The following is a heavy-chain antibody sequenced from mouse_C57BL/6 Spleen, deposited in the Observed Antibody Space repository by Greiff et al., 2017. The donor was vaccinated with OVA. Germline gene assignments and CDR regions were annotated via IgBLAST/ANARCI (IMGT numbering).Heavy chain of an antibody. CDR3: TRSRNYYAMDY. CDR2: IDPETGGT. D-gene: IGHD2-1*01. CDR1: GYTFTDYE. J-gene: IGHJ4*01. Sequence: VQLQQSGAELVRPGASVTLSCQASGYTFTDYEMHWVKQTPVHGLEWIGAIDPETGGTAYNQKFKGKAILTADNSSSTAYMELRSLTSEDSAVYYCTRSRNYYAMDYWGQGTSVTVSS. V-gene: IGHV1-15*01.